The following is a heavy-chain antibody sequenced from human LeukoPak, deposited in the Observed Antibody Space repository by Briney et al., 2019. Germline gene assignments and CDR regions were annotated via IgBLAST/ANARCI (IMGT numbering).Heavy chain of an antibody. D-gene: IGHD6-13*01. CDR2: ISGSGGST. J-gene: IGHJ4*02. Sequence: HPGGSLRLSCAASGFTFSSYAMSWVRQAPGKGLEWVSAISGSGGSTYYADSVKGRFTISRDNSKNTLYLQMNSLRAEDTAVYYCAKLLLGIAAAGKALDYWGQGTLVTVSS. CDR1: GFTFSSYA. CDR3: AKLLLGIAAAGKALDY. V-gene: IGHV3-23*01.